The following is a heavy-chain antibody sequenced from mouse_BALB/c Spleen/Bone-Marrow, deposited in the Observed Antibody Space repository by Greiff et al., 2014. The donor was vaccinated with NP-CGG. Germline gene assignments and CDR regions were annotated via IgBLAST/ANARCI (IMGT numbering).Heavy chain of an antibody. Sequence: VKLVESGAELVRPGSSVKISCKASGYAFSSYWMNWVKQRPGQGLEWIGQIYPGDGDTNYNGKFKGKATLTADKSSSTAYMQLSSLTSEDSAVYFRARRGPGFDYWGQGTTLTVSS. CDR3: ARRGPGFDY. V-gene: IGHV1-80*01. J-gene: IGHJ2*01. D-gene: IGHD3-3*01. CDR2: IYPGDGDT. CDR1: GYAFSSYW.